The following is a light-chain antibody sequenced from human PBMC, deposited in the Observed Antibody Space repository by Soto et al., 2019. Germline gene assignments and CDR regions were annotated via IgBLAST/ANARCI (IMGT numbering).Light chain of an antibody. V-gene: IGKV3-15*01. Sequence: EIVLTQSPGTLTLSPGERATLSCRASQSLSSNNLAWYQHKPGQSPRLLIYGGSARATGIPARFSGGGSGAEYTLTISSLQSEDFAVYYCQQYDKWPRTFGQGTKVDIK. J-gene: IGKJ1*01. CDR1: QSLSSNN. CDR2: GGS. CDR3: QQYDKWPRT.